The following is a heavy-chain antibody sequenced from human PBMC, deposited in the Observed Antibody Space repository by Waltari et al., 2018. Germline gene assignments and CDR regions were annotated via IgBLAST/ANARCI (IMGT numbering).Heavy chain of an antibody. D-gene: IGHD5-12*01. Sequence: QVQLQESGPGLVKPSQTLSLTCTVAGASLSSGSYCWTWIRQPAGQTLEWVGRFCTSGSSNSHPSLKSRVTVSVDTSKNQFSLRLTSVTAADTAVYYCARDSGYNFLYYFDLWGQGVRVTVSS. CDR3: ARDSGYNFLYYFDL. J-gene: IGHJ4*02. CDR2: FCTSGSS. V-gene: IGHV4-61*02. CDR1: GASLSSGSYC.